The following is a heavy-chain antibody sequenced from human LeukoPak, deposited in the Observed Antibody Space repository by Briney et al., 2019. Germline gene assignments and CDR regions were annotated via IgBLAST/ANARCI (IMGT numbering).Heavy chain of an antibody. D-gene: IGHD2-15*01. J-gene: IGHJ4*02. CDR2: IYTSGST. Sequence: SETLSLTCTVSGVSISSGSYFWRWIRQPPGKGLEWIGRIYTSGSTNYNPSLKSRVTISVDTSKNQFSLKLSSVAAADTAVYYCARAQCCPGTPDYWGQGTLVTVSS. CDR1: GVSISSGSYF. CDR3: ARAQCCPGTPDY. V-gene: IGHV4-61*02.